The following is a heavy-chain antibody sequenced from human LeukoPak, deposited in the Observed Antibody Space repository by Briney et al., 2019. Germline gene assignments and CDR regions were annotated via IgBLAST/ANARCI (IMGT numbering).Heavy chain of an antibody. V-gene: IGHV1-2*02. CDR1: GYTFTGYY. CDR2: VNPNSGGT. CDR3: VRGRFLEWLTLFDY. D-gene: IGHD3-3*01. J-gene: IGHJ4*02. Sequence: ASVTVSCKASGYTFTGYYMHWVRQAPGQGLEGMGWVNPNSGGTNYAQKFQGRVTMTRDTSISTAYMELSRLRSDDTAVYYCVRGRFLEWLTLFDYWGQGTLVTVSS.